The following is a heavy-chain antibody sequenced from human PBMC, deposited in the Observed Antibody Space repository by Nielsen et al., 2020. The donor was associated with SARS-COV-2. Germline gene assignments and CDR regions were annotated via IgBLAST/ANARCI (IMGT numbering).Heavy chain of an antibody. V-gene: IGHV3-21*01. Sequence: GESLKISCAASGFTFSSYSMSWVRQAPGKGLEWVSSISSSSSYIYYADSVKGRFTISRDNAKNALYLQMNSLRAEDTAVYYCARDSSYCSSTSCYGPFDYWGQGTLVTVSS. CDR2: ISSSSSYI. CDR1: GFTFSSYS. D-gene: IGHD2-2*01. J-gene: IGHJ4*02. CDR3: ARDSSYCSSTSCYGPFDY.